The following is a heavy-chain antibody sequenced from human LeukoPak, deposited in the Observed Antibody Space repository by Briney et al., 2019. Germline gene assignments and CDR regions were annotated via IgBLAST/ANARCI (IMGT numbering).Heavy chain of an antibody. D-gene: IGHD2-2*01. Sequence: GASVKVSCKASGYTFTSYAMHWVRQAPGQRLEWMGWINAGNGNTKYSQKFQGRVTITRDTSANTAYMELSSLRSEDTAVYYCARIGGYCSSTSCFYYFDYWGQGTLVTVSS. CDR2: INAGNGNT. J-gene: IGHJ4*02. V-gene: IGHV1-3*01. CDR3: ARIGGYCSSTSCFYYFDY. CDR1: GYTFTSYA.